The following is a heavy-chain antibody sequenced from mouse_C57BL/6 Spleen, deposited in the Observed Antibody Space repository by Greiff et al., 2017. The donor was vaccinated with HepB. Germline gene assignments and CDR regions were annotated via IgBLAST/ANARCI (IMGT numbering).Heavy chain of an antibody. J-gene: IGHJ4*01. Sequence: DVMLVESGGGLVKPGGSLKLSCAASGFTFSSYAMSWVRQTPEKRLEWVATISDGGSYTYYPDNVKGRFTISRDNAKNNLYLQMSHLKSEDTAMYYCARDDYYGSSFYYYAMDYWGQGTSVTVSS. CDR3: ARDDYYGSSFYYYAMDY. CDR1: GFTFSSYA. D-gene: IGHD1-1*01. V-gene: IGHV5-4*01. CDR2: ISDGGSYT.